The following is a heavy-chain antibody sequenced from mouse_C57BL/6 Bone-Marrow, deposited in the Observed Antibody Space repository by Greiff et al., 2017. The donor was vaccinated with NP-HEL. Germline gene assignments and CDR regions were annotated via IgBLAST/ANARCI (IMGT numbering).Heavy chain of an antibody. V-gene: IGHV14-4*01. CDR3: TTLRVYYAMDY. J-gene: IGHJ4*01. CDR2: IDPENGDT. CDR1: GFNIKDDY. Sequence: VQLKQSGAELVRPGASVKLSCTASGFNIKDDYMHWVKQRPEQGLEWIGWIDPENGDTEYASKFQGKATITADTSSNTVYLKISSLTSEDTAVYDCTTLRVYYAMDYWGQGTSVTVSS.